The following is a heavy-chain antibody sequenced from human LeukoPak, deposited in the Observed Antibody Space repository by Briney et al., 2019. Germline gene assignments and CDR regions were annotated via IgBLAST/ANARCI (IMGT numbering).Heavy chain of an antibody. V-gene: IGHV1-18*01. CDR1: GYTFTSYG. Sequence: ASVKVSCKASGYTFTSYGISWVRQAPGQGLEWMGWISAYNGNTNYAQKLQGRVTMTTDTSTSTAYMELRSLRSDDTAVYYCARQALGYCSSTSCYSPRDNWFDPWGQGTLVTASS. J-gene: IGHJ5*02. D-gene: IGHD2-2*01. CDR3: ARQALGYCSSTSCYSPRDNWFDP. CDR2: ISAYNGNT.